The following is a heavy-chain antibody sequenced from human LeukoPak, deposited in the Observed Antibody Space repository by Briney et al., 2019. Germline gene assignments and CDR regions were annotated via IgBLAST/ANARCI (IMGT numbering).Heavy chain of an antibody. Sequence: GGSLRLSCAASGFTFSSHTINWVRQAPGKGLEWVSSISGSSSYIYYADSVKGRFTISRDNAKNSVYLQMNSLRAEDTAVYYCARYPHDNYDILTGYDYWGQGTLVTVSS. CDR2: ISGSSSYI. V-gene: IGHV3-21*01. J-gene: IGHJ4*02. CDR1: GFTFSSHT. D-gene: IGHD3-9*01. CDR3: ARYPHDNYDILTGYDY.